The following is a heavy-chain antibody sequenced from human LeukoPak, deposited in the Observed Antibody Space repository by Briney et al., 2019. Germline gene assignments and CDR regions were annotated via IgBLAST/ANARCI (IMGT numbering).Heavy chain of an antibody. CDR1: GFTFDDYA. V-gene: IGHV3-9*01. J-gene: IGHJ4*02. CDR3: ARDTSIWVAGNYIDF. CDR2: ISWNSNEI. D-gene: IGHD6-19*01. Sequence: GGSLRLSCTVSGFTFDDYAMHWVRHTPGKGLEWVSGISWNSNEIVYAASVKGRFTISGDNAKKSLFLQMNSLRPEDTAVYYCARDTSIWVAGNYIDFWGQGTLVTVSS.